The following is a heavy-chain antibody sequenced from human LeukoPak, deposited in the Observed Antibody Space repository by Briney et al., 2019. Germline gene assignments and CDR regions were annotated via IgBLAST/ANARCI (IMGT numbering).Heavy chain of an antibody. Sequence: ASVKVSCKASGYTFTSYAMHWVRQAPGQGLEWMGWISVHDGHTNYAEKFQDRVTMTADTSTNTAYMELTSLRSDDTAVYYCARYGCNSLACYEDYWGQGTLVTVSS. CDR2: ISVHDGHT. V-gene: IGHV1-18*01. CDR1: GYTFTSYA. J-gene: IGHJ4*02. CDR3: ARYGCNSLACYEDY. D-gene: IGHD2-15*01.